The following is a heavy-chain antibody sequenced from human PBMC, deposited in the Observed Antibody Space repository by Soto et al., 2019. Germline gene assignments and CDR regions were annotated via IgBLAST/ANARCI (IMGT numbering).Heavy chain of an antibody. V-gene: IGHV4-4*02. J-gene: IGHJ4*02. CDR1: GGSISTNNW. CDR3: ARAKLCNTLSCPHSFDT. Sequence: VQLVESGPGLVNASGTLSLTCGVSGGSISTNNWWSWVRQPPGQGLEWIAEVYHSGSTNYNPSLKSRLTISVDKSKNQFSLRLTSVTAADSAVYYCARAKLCNTLSCPHSFDTWGQGTLVTVSS. D-gene: IGHD2-2*01. CDR2: VYHSGST.